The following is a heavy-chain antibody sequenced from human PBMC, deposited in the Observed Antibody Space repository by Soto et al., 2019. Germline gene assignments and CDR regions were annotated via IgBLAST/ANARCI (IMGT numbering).Heavy chain of an antibody. D-gene: IGHD3-10*01. Sequence: SGPTLVNPTQTLTLTCTFSGFSLSTSGMCVRWIRQPPGKALEWLARIDWDDDKYYSTSLKTRLTISKDTSKNQVVLTMTNIDPVDTATYYCARTILTMVRGVPYYYYYMDVWGKGTTVTVSS. CDR1: GFSLSTSGMC. V-gene: IGHV2-70*11. J-gene: IGHJ6*03. CDR3: ARTILTMVRGVPYYYYYMDV. CDR2: IDWDDDK.